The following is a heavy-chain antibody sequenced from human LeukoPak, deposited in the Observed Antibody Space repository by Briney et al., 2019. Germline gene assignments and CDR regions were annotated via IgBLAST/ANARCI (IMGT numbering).Heavy chain of an antibody. V-gene: IGHV3-15*05. CDR2: IKTIKEDGTT. CDR1: GITFNDAW. Sequence: GGSLRLSCAASGITFNDAWMSWVRQAPGKGLEWVGRIKTIKEDGTTDYAAPVKGRFTISRDDSENTLYLQMKSLKTEDTAVYYCATEDYYGSGYDFWGQGTLVTVSS. J-gene: IGHJ4*02. CDR3: ATEDYYGSGYDF. D-gene: IGHD3-10*01.